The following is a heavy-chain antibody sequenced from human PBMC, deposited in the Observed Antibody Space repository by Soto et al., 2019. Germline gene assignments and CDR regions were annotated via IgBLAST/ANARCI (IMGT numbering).Heavy chain of an antibody. CDR1: GYTFTSYG. D-gene: IGHD6-19*01. J-gene: IGHJ4*02. Sequence: ASVKVSCKASGYTFTSYGIGWVRQAPGQELEWMGWISAYNGNTNYAQKLQGRVTMTTDTSTSTAYMELRSLRSDDTAVYYCARDPLNSSAPYYFDYWGQGTLVTVSS. CDR3: ARDPLNSSAPYYFDY. CDR2: ISAYNGNT. V-gene: IGHV1-18*01.